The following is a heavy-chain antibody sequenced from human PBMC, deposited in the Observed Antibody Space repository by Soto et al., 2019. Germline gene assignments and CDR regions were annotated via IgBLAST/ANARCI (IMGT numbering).Heavy chain of an antibody. CDR3: ASLYSSGCYDWFDP. V-gene: IGHV3-21*01. D-gene: IGHD6-19*01. CDR2: ISSSSSYI. J-gene: IGHJ5*02. CDR1: GFTFSSYS. Sequence: EVQLVESGGGLVKPGGSLRLSCAASGFTFSSYSMNWVRQAPGKGLEWVSSISSSSSYIYYADSVKGRFTISRDNAKNSPYLQMNSLRAEDTAVYYCASLYSSGCYDWFDPWGQGTLVTVSS.